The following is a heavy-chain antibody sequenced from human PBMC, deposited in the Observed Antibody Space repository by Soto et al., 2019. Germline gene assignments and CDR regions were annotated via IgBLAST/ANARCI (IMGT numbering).Heavy chain of an antibody. Sequence: SETLSLTCTVSGGYISAYYWSWIRQPPGKRLEWIGHIYDSGFTNYNPALEGRVTISVDTSRNYFSLKVRSVATADTAVYYWARLERTVTGYYYYYGVAVGGQGATVTVSS. CDR1: GGYISAYY. J-gene: IGHJ6*02. V-gene: IGHV4-59*01. D-gene: IGHD6-19*01. CDR2: IYDSGFT. CDR3: ARLERTVTGYYYYYGVAV.